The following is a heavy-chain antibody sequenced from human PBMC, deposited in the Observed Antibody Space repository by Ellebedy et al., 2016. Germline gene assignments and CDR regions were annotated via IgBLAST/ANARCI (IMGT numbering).Heavy chain of an antibody. CDR3: ARLDESGEVTTPFDY. D-gene: IGHD4-17*01. CDR1: GFTFSDSA. Sequence: GGSLRLXCAASGFTFSDSAIHWVRQASGKGLEWVGRIRSKGNTDANAYAASVRGRFSVSRDDSKSTAYLQMNSLKSEDTAMYYCARLDESGEVTTPFDYWGRGTLVTVSS. V-gene: IGHV3-73*01. CDR2: IRSKGNTDAN. J-gene: IGHJ4*02.